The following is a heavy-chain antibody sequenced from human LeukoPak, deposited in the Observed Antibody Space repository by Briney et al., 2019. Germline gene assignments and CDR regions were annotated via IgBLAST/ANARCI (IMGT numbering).Heavy chain of an antibody. D-gene: IGHD3-22*01. CDR3: ARGRGDSRGTSFDY. CDR1: GGSISTYY. V-gene: IGHV4-59*01. J-gene: IGHJ4*02. CDR2: IYYTGST. Sequence: SSETLSLTCTASGGSISTYYWSWIRQPPGKGLEWIGYIYYTGSTTYNPSLRSRVAISIDTSKNQFSLRLNSVTAADTAVYYCARGRGDSRGTSFDYWGQGTLVTVSS.